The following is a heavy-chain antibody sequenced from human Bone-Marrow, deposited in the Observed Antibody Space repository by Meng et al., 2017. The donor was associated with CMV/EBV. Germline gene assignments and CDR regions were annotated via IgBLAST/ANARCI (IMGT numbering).Heavy chain of an antibody. CDR2: INPNSGGT. CDR3: ARESGVVVPAARGQDYYYGMDV. J-gene: IGHJ6*02. V-gene: IGHV1-2*02. Sequence: ASVKVSCKASGYTFTGYYMHWVRQAPGQGLEWMGWINPNSGGTNYAQKFQGRVTMTRDTSISTAYMELSSLRSEDTAVYYCARESGVVVPAARGQDYYYGMDVWGQGPTVTVSS. CDR1: GYTFTGYY. D-gene: IGHD2-2*01.